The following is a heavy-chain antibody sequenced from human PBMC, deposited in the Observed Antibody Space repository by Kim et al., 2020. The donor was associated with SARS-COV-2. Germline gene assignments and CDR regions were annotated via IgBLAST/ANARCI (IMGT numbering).Heavy chain of an antibody. CDR2: IYYSGST. D-gene: IGHD3-10*01. J-gene: IGHJ6*02. CDR3: ARHEVLWFGELTDYYGMDV. CDR1: GGSISSSSYY. V-gene: IGHV4-39*01. Sequence: SETLSLTSTVSGGSISSSSYYWGWIRQPPGKGLEWIGSIYYSGSTYYNPSLKSRVTISVDTSKNQFSLKLSSVTAADTAVYYCARHEVLWFGELTDYYGMDVWGQGTTVTVSS.